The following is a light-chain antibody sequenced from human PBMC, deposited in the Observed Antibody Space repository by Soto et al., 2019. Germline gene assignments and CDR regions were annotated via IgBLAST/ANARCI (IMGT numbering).Light chain of an antibody. CDR2: GAS. CDR3: QQYGSSPYT. Sequence: EIVLTQSPGTLSLSPGERATLSCRASQSVSSSYFAWYQQKPGQAPRLLIYGASSTATGIPARFSGSGSGTDFTLTISRLEPEDFAVYYCQQYGSSPYTFGQGTKLEIK. J-gene: IGKJ2*01. V-gene: IGKV3-20*01. CDR1: QSVSSSY.